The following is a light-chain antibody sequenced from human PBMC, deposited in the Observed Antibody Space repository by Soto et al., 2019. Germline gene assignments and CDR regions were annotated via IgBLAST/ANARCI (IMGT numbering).Light chain of an antibody. Sequence: EIVMTQSPATLSVSPGERATLSCRASQSVSSNLAWYQQKPGQAPRLLIYGASTRATGIPARFSGSGSGTEFTLTISSLQYEDFAVYYCQQYNNWPPGWTFGQGTKVEIK. V-gene: IGKV3-15*01. CDR3: QQYNNWPPGWT. CDR2: GAS. CDR1: QSVSSN. J-gene: IGKJ1*01.